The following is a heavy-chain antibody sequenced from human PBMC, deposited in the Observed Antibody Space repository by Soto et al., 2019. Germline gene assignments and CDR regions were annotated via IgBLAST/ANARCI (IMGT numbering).Heavy chain of an antibody. J-gene: IGHJ4*02. Sequence: EVQLLESGGGLVQPGGSLRLSCVASGFTFSSYAMNWVRQAPGKGLEWVAAITGSGDRTYYADSERVRFTISRDNSNNTRNTQKNRLSAEDTAVTFCEKDQRDYCITWPFDYWGQGTLVSVSS. V-gene: IGHV3-23*01. CDR2: ITGSGDRT. CDR1: GFTFSSYA. CDR3: EKDQRDYCITWPFDY. D-gene: IGHD2-15*01.